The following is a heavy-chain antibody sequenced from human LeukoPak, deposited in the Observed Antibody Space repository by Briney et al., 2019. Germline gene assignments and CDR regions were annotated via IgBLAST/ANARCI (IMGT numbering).Heavy chain of an antibody. CDR1: GFTFSSYG. CDR2: TSYDESEK. V-gene: IGHV3-30*03. J-gene: IGHJ4*02. D-gene: IGHD6-19*01. Sequence: GGSLRLSCAASGFTFSSYGMHWVRQAPGKGLEWVATTSYDESEKLYEDSVKGRFAISRDNSKNTLYLQMNSLRAEDTAVYYCAREATYSSGWYPFDYWGQGTLVTVSS. CDR3: AREATYSSGWYPFDY.